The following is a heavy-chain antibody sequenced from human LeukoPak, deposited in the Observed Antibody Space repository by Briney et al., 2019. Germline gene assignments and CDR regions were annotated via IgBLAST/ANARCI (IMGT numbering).Heavy chain of an antibody. CDR2: ISYTGST. CDR1: GGSISSRDHY. J-gene: IGHJ4*02. CDR3: VITMAVAGYDY. V-gene: IGHV4-39*01. D-gene: IGHD6-19*01. Sequence: SETLSLTCTVSGGSISSRDHYSGWIRQSPGKGLECIGLISYTGSTYYNPSLKSRVTISVDTSKNQLSLKLSSVTATDTAVYYCVITMAVAGYDYWGQGSLVTVSS.